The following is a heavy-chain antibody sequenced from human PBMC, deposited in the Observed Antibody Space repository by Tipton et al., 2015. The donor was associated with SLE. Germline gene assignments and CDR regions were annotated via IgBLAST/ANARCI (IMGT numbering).Heavy chain of an antibody. CDR2: IYYIGST. Sequence: LRLSCTVSGGSISSYYWSWIRQPPGKGLEWIGYIYYIGSTNYNPSLKTRVTISVDTSKNQFSLKLSSVTAADTAVYYCAREVDYYDRSGYYYDAFVIWGQGTMVTVSS. D-gene: IGHD3-22*01. J-gene: IGHJ3*02. V-gene: IGHV4-59*01. CDR3: AREVDYYDRSGYYYDAFVI. CDR1: GGSISSYY.